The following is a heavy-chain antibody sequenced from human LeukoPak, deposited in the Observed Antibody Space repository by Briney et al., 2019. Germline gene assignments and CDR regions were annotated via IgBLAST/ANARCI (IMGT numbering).Heavy chain of an antibody. Sequence: RASVKVSCKASGGIFSRYSISWVRQAPGQGLEWMGGMVPMFGTPNYAQKFQGRVTITTDESTTTSYMELSNLKSEDTAVYYCARGGETAAGISSAFDYWGQGTLVTVSS. D-gene: IGHD6-13*01. CDR2: MVPMFGTP. V-gene: IGHV1-69*05. CDR3: ARGGETAAGISSAFDY. J-gene: IGHJ4*02. CDR1: GGIFSRYS.